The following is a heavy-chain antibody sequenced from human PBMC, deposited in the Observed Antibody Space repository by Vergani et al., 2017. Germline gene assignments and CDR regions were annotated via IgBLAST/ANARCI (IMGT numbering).Heavy chain of an antibody. Sequence: QVQLVESGGGVVQPGGSLRLSCAASGFTFSSYGMHWVRQAPGKGLEWVAFIRYDGSNKYYADSVKGRFTISTDNSKNTLYLQMNSLRAEDTAVYYCAKDDRTGNWYFDYWGQGTLVTVSS. CDR2: IRYDGSNK. CDR3: AKDDRTGNWYFDY. D-gene: IGHD4-23*01. CDR1: GFTFSSYG. V-gene: IGHV3-30*02. J-gene: IGHJ4*02.